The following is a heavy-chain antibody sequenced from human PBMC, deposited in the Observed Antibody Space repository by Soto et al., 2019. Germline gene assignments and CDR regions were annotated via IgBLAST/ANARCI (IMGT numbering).Heavy chain of an antibody. D-gene: IGHD1-26*01. V-gene: IGHV4-34*01. J-gene: IGHJ6*02. CDR1: GGSFSGYY. CDR2: INHSGST. CDR3: ARVHRGGATWTRYYYYYGMDV. Sequence: PSETLSLTCAVYGGSFSGYYWSWIRQPPGKGLEWIGEINHSGSTNYNPSLKSRVTISVDTSKNQFSLKLSSVTAADTAVYYCARVHRGGATWTRYYYYYGMDVWGQGTTVTVSS.